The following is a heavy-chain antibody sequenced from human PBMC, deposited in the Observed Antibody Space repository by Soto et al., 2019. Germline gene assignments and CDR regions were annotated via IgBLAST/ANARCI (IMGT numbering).Heavy chain of an antibody. J-gene: IGHJ4*02. CDR1: GGSISNSDYF. Sequence: LQLQESGPGLVKPSETLSLTCTVSGGSISNSDYFWAWMRQPPGKGLEWVGTISHTGSPRYNPSLTSRVTIAVDTSKKQFSLRLPSVTAADTAVFYCASQLESTTYFDYWGRGTLVTVSS. D-gene: IGHD1-1*01. V-gene: IGHV4-39*01. CDR3: ASQLESTTYFDY. CDR2: ISHTGSP.